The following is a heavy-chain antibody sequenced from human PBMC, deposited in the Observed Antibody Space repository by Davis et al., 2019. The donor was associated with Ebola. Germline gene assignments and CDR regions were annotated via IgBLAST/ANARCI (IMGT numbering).Heavy chain of an antibody. D-gene: IGHD1-26*01. Sequence: GGSLRLSCSASGFIFSTYVMSWVRQAPGKGLEWVSGISWNGGSTGYVDSVKGRFTISRDNAKNTLYLQMNGLRVEDTAIYYCAKDTSNIWFDIWGQGTNVTVSS. CDR3: AKDTSNIWFDI. V-gene: IGHV3-20*04. CDR1: GFIFSTYV. J-gene: IGHJ3*02. CDR2: ISWNGGST.